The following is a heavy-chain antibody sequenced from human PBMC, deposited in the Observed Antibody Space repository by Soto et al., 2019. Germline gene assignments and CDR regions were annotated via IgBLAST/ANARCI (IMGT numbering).Heavy chain of an antibody. D-gene: IGHD3-10*01. CDR2: IYSGGST. Sequence: GGSLRLSCAASGFTVSSNYISWVRQAPGKGLEWVSVIYSGGSTYYADSVKGRFTISRDNSKNTLYLQMNSLRAEDTAVYYCAREITMVRGVIVNYFDYWGQGTLVTVSS. J-gene: IGHJ4*02. V-gene: IGHV3-66*01. CDR3: AREITMVRGVIVNYFDY. CDR1: GFTVSSNY.